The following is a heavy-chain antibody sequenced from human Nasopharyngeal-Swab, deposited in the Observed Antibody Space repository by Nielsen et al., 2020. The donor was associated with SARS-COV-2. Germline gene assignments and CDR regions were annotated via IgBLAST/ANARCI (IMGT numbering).Heavy chain of an antibody. V-gene: IGHV3-48*04. CDR3: ARGTYDYVWGSHRESFFHY. D-gene: IGHD3-16*01. J-gene: IGHJ4*02. Sequence: GALRLSCAASGFTFSSYGMHWIRQAPGKGLEWVSYISSSGGTIYYADSVKGRFTISRDNAKNSLYLQMNSLRAEDTAVYYCARGTYDYVWGSHRESFFHYWGQGTLVTVSS. CDR2: ISSSGGTI. CDR1: GFTFSSYG.